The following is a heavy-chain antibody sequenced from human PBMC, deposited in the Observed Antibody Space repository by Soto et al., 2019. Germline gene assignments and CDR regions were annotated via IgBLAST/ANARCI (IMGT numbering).Heavy chain of an antibody. V-gene: IGHV1-8*01. CDR2: MNPNSGNT. D-gene: IGHD1-7*01. J-gene: IGHJ4*02. CDR1: GYTFTSYD. Sequence: GASVKASCKASGYTFTSYDINCVRQATGQGLEWMGWMNPNSGNTGYAQKFQGRVTMTRNTSISTAYMELSSLRSEDTAVYYCATGGITGTTFDYWGQGTLVTVS. CDR3: ATGGITGTTFDY.